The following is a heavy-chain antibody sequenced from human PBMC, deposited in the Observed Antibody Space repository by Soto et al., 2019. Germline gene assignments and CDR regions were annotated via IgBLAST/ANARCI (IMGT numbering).Heavy chain of an antibody. CDR3: ARGQRRFEQDYYYYGMDV. J-gene: IGHJ6*02. CDR1: GYTFTSYY. V-gene: IGHV1-46*01. CDR2: INPSGGST. D-gene: IGHD3-3*01. Sequence: ASVKVSCKASGYTFTSYYMHWVRQAPGQGLEWMGIINPSGGSTSYAQKFQGRVTMTRDTSTSTVYMELSSLRSEDTAVYYCARGQRRFEQDYYYYGMDVWGQGTTVTVSS.